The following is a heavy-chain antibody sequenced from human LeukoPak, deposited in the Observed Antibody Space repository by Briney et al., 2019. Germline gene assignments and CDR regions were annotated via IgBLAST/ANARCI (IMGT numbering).Heavy chain of an antibody. J-gene: IGHJ4*02. CDR2: ISGSGGST. Sequence: GSLRLSCAASGFTFSSYAMSWVRQAPGKVLEWVSAISGSGGSTYYADSVKGRFTISRDNSKNTLYLQMNSLRAEDTAVYYCAKDRAYGDYGVYYFDYWGQGTLVTVSS. D-gene: IGHD4-17*01. V-gene: IGHV3-23*01. CDR3: AKDRAYGDYGVYYFDY. CDR1: GFTFSSYA.